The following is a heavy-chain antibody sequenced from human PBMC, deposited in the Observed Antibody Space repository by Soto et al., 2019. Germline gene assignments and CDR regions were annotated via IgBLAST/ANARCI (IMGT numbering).Heavy chain of an antibody. CDR1: GFTFEDYA. D-gene: IGHD3-22*01. V-gene: IGHV3-43*01. CDR3: AKEIDSSSSYYVFDY. J-gene: IGHJ4*02. CDR2: ISWDGGTT. Sequence: LSCAASGFTFEDYAMHWVRQPPGKGLEWVSGISWDGGTTNYADSVKGRFTISRDNSKNSLYLQMNSLRTEDTALYYCAKEIDSSSSYYVFDYWGQGTLVTVSS.